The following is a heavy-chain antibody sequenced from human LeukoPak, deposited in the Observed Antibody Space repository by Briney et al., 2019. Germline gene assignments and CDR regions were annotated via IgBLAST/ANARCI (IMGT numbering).Heavy chain of an antibody. CDR3: ARRGYCSSTSCYVFDY. D-gene: IGHD2-2*01. CDR2: VYYSGST. CDR1: GGSISSYD. V-gene: IGHV4-59*08. J-gene: IGHJ4*02. Sequence: SETLSLTCTVSGGSISSYDWSWVRQPPGKGLEWIGYVYYSGSTNYDPSLKSRVTISVDTSKNQFSLKLSSVTAADTAVYYCARRGYCSSTSCYVFDYWSQGTLVTVSS.